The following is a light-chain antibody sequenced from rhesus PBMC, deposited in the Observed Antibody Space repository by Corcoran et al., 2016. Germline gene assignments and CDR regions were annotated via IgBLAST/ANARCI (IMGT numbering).Light chain of an antibody. V-gene: IGKV1-33*01. CDR2: AAS. CDR3: QRRNTYPLT. J-gene: IGKJ4*01. CDR1: QDISNA. Sequence: DIQMTQSPSSLSASVGDKVTITCRASQDISNALAWFQQKPGKAPQLLIYAASSLPSGVPSRFSGSGSGTDFTLTISSLQPEDFAVYYCQRRNTYPLTFGGGTKVEIK.